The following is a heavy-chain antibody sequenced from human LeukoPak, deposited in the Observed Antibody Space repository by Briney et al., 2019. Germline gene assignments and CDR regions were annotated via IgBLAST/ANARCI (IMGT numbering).Heavy chain of an antibody. V-gene: IGHV3-7*01. Sequence: GGSLRLSCAASGFTFSSYWMSWVRQAPGKGLEWVANIKQDGSEKYYVDSVKGRFTISRDNAKNSLYQQMNSLRAEDTAVYYCARDEAVDNLYYYGMDVWGQGTTVTVSS. D-gene: IGHD1-14*01. CDR2: IKQDGSEK. J-gene: IGHJ6*02. CDR1: GFTFSSYW. CDR3: ARDEAVDNLYYYGMDV.